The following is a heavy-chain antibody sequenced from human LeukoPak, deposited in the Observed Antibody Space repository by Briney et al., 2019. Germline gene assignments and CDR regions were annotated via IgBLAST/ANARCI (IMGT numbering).Heavy chain of an antibody. V-gene: IGHV4-31*03. D-gene: IGHD3-22*01. J-gene: IGHJ4*02. CDR2: ISYSGST. Sequence: SETLSLTCTVSGGSISSGGNYCSWIRQHPGKGLEWIGYISYSGSTYYNPSLRSRITISVDTSKKQFSLKLSSVTAADPAVYYCAREHSSGYYYWGQGTLVTVSS. CDR3: AREHSSGYYY. CDR1: GGSISSGGNY.